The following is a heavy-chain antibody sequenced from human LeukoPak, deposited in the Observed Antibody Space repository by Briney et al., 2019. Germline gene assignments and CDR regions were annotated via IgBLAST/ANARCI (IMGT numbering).Heavy chain of an antibody. Sequence: PGGSLRLSCAASGFTFSSYGMHWVRQAPGKGVEWVAVISYDGSNKYYADSVKGRFTISRDNSKNTLYLQMNSLRAEDTAVYYCAKDRRALYSIAAAGTFDYWGQGTLVTVSS. CDR3: AKDRRALYSIAAAGTFDY. J-gene: IGHJ4*02. D-gene: IGHD6-13*01. V-gene: IGHV3-30*18. CDR1: GFTFSSYG. CDR2: ISYDGSNK.